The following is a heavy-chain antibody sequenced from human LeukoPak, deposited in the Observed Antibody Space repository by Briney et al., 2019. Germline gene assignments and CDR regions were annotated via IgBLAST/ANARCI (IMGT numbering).Heavy chain of an antibody. Sequence: GSLRLSCAASGFTFSSYSMNWVRQAPGKGLEWVSYISSSSSTIYYADSVKGRFTISRDNAKNSLYLQMNSLRAEDTAVYYCARVGGYFDYWGQGTLVTVSS. CDR1: GFTFSSYS. CDR3: ARVGGYFDY. D-gene: IGHD3-16*01. CDR2: ISSSSSTI. J-gene: IGHJ4*02. V-gene: IGHV3-48*01.